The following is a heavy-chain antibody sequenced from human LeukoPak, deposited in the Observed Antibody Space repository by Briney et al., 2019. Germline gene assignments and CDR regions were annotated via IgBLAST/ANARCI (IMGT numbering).Heavy chain of an antibody. D-gene: IGHD3-22*01. CDR2: MSYDGSNK. V-gene: IGHV3-30-3*01. Sequence: GGSLRLSCAASGFTFSSYAMHWVRQAPGKGLEWVAVMSYDGSNKYYADSVKGRFTISRDNSKNTLYLQMNSLRAEDTAVYYCARWNGGDSSGYYYLYFDYWGQGTLVTVSS. J-gene: IGHJ4*02. CDR1: GFTFSSYA. CDR3: ARWNGGDSSGYYYLYFDY.